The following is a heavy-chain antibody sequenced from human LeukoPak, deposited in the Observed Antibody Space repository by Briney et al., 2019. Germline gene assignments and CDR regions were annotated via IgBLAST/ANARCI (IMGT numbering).Heavy chain of an antibody. J-gene: IGHJ6*03. Sequence: GGSLRLSCAASGFTFSSYAMSWVRQAPGKGLEWVSAISGSGGSTYYADSVKGRFTISRDNSKNTQYLQMNSLRAEDTAVYYCAKSAAAGTSYYYYYYMDVWGKGTTVTVSS. CDR3: AKSAAAGTSYYYYYYMDV. V-gene: IGHV3-23*01. D-gene: IGHD6-13*01. CDR2: ISGSGGST. CDR1: GFTFSSYA.